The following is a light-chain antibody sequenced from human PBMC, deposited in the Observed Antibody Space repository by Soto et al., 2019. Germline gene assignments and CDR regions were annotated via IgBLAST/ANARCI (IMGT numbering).Light chain of an antibody. CDR2: GAS. CDR3: QQYDNSPL. J-gene: IGKJ3*01. V-gene: IGKV3-20*01. CDR1: QSVSRSY. Sequence: EIVLTQSPGTLSLSLGERATLSCMASQSVSRSYLAWYQQKPGQAPRLLIYGASSRATGIPDRFSGSGSGTDFTLTISQLEPEDFAVYYCQQYDNSPLFGPGTKVEIK.